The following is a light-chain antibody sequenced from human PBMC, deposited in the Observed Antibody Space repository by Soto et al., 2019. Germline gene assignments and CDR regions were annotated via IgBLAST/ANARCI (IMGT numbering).Light chain of an antibody. Sequence: QAVVTQEPSLTVSPGGTVTLTCGSSTGAVTSAHYPYWFQQKPGQAPRTLIYDTSNKYSWTPARFSGSLLGGKAALTLSDAQPEDEAEYYCLLSYSGARPHVFGSGTKLTVL. CDR3: LLSYSGARPHV. CDR2: DTS. J-gene: IGLJ1*01. CDR1: TGAVTSAHY. V-gene: IGLV7-46*01.